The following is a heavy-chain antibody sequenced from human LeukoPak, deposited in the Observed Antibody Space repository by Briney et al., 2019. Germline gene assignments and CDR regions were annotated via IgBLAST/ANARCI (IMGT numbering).Heavy chain of an antibody. CDR3: ARGDSSSRPVNWFDP. CDR1: GYTFTSYG. Sequence: ASVKVSCKASGYTFTSYGISWVRQAPGQGLEWMGWISAYNGNTNYAQKLQGRVTMTTDTSTSTAYMELRSLRSDDTAVYYCARGDSSSRPVNWFDPWGQGTLVTVSS. J-gene: IGHJ5*02. V-gene: IGHV1-18*01. CDR2: ISAYNGNT. D-gene: IGHD6-13*01.